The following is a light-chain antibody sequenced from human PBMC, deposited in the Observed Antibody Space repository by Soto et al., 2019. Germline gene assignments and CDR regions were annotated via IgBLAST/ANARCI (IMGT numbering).Light chain of an antibody. J-gene: IGKJ1*01. Sequence: EIVLTQSPATLSLSPGERATLSCRAGQSVSSYLAWYQQKFGQAPRLLIYDASNRATGIPARFSGSGSATDFTLTISSLEPEDFAIYYCQQRYNWPLTFGQGTKVDI. CDR2: DAS. CDR3: QQRYNWPLT. V-gene: IGKV3-11*01. CDR1: QSVSSY.